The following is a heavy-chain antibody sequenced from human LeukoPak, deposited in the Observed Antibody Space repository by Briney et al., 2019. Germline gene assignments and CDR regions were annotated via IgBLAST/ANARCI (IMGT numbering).Heavy chain of an antibody. CDR2: IYSDGST. J-gene: IGHJ4*02. CDR1: GYTVSDKP. CDR3: ATERLRSGLFDF. Sequence: GGSLRLSCAASGYTVSDKPMTWVRQAAGRGLEWVSVIYSDGSTHYSESVKGRFYISRDNSKNTLYLQMNSLRAEDSALYYCATERLRSGLFDFWGQGTLVTVSS. V-gene: IGHV3-66*01. D-gene: IGHD3/OR15-3a*01.